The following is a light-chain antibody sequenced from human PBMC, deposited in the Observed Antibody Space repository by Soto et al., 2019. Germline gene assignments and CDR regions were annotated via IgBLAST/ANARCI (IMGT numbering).Light chain of an antibody. V-gene: IGKV1-12*01. Sequence: IQMTQSPSSLSASVGDRVTITCRASQGVSTWLAWYQQKPGKAPNLLIYTASSLQSGVPSRFSGSGSGTDFTLTINGLQPEDFATYYCQQAASFPITFGQGTRLEI. J-gene: IGKJ5*01. CDR3: QQAASFPIT. CDR1: QGVSTW. CDR2: TAS.